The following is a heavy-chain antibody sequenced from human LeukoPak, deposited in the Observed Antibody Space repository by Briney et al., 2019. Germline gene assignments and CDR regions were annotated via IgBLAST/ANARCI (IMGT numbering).Heavy chain of an antibody. CDR2: IYPGDSDT. J-gene: IGHJ6*03. Sequence: GESLKISCKGSGYSFSSYWIGWVRQMPGKGLEWMGIIYPGDSDTRYSPSFQGQVTISADKSISTAYLQWSSLKASDTAMYYCARQNGGYSSSWSPYSYYMDVWGKGTTVTVSS. D-gene: IGHD6-13*01. V-gene: IGHV5-51*01. CDR3: ARQNGGYSSSWSPYSYYMDV. CDR1: GYSFSSYW.